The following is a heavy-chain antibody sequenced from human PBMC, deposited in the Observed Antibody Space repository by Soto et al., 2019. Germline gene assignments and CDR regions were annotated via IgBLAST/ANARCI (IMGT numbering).Heavy chain of an antibody. CDR2: IDASGGYT. J-gene: IGHJ4*02. D-gene: IGHD2-2*01. CDR1: GFTFTDYA. V-gene: IGHV3-23*01. Sequence: PGGSLRLSCAASGFTFTDYAMSWVRQAPGRGLEWVSLIDASGGYTYYADSVKGRFTISRDNSRNTLYLQMNSLRAEDTAVYYCARDIVVVPAAADSDYWGQGTLVTVSS. CDR3: ARDIVVVPAAADSDY.